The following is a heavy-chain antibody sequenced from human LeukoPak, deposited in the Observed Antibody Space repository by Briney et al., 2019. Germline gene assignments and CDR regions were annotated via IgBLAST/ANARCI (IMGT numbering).Heavy chain of an antibody. V-gene: IGHV3-9*01. J-gene: IGHJ4*02. CDR1: GFTFDDYA. Sequence: PGRSLRLSCAASGFTFDDYAMHWVRQAPGKGLEWVSGISWNSGSIGYADSVKGRFTISRDNAKNTLYLQMNSLRAEDTAVYYCAKDNASFDYWGQGTLVTVSS. CDR2: ISWNSGSI. CDR3: AKDNASFDY.